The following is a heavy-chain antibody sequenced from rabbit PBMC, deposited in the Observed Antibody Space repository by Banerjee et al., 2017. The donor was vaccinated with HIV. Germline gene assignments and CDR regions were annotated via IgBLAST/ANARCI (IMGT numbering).Heavy chain of an antibody. Sequence: QSLEESGGDLVKPGASLTLTCKASGIDFSSRAMCWVRQAPGKGLEWVGTIYGGSSGSTYYASWAKGRFTISKTSSTTVTLQMTSLTAADTATYFCARDITWGDWDLWGPGTLVT. D-gene: IGHD4-1*01. CDR2: IYGGSSGST. CDR3: ARDITWGDWDL. V-gene: IGHV1S40*01. J-gene: IGHJ4*01. CDR1: GIDFSSRA.